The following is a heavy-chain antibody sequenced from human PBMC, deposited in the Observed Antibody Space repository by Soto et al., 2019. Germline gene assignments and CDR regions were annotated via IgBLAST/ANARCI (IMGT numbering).Heavy chain of an antibody. J-gene: IGHJ6*02. V-gene: IGHV3-30*04. Sequence: GGSLRLSCAASGFTFSSYAMHWVRQAPGKGLEWVAVISYDGINKYYADSVKGRFTISRDNSKNTLYLQMNSLRAEDTAVYYCAKDRVDCSSTSCYYYYGMDVWGQGPTMTV. CDR3: AKDRVDCSSTSCYYYYGMDV. D-gene: IGHD2-2*01. CDR1: GFTFSSYA. CDR2: ISYDGINK.